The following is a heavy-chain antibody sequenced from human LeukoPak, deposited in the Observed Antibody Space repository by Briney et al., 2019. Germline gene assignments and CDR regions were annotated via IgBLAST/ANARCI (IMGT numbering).Heavy chain of an antibody. Sequence: PSETLSLTCTVSGGSISGYYWGWIRQPPGKGLEWIGSIYHSGSTYYNPSLKSRVTISVDTSKNQFSLKLSSVTAADTAVYYCARPYGSGGFDAFDIWGQGTMVTVSS. CDR3: ARPYGSGGFDAFDI. J-gene: IGHJ3*02. D-gene: IGHD3-10*01. CDR2: IYHSGST. V-gene: IGHV4-38-2*02. CDR1: GGSISGYY.